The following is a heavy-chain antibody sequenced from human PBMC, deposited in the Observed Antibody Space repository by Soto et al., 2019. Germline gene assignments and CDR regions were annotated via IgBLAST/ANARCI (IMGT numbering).Heavy chain of an antibody. Sequence: GGSLRLSCAASGLTFSDYAMSWVRQAPGKGLEWVSGISGSASSTYYANSVKGRFTISRDNSKNTLNLQMNSLRAEDTAVYYCLTWASGTPDYWGRGTLVTVSS. CDR2: ISGSASST. CDR3: LTWASGTPDY. J-gene: IGHJ4*02. D-gene: IGHD7-27*01. V-gene: IGHV3-23*01. CDR1: GLTFSDYA.